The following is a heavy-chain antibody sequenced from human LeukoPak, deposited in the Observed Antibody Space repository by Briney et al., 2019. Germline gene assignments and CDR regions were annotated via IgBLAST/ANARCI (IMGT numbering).Heavy chain of an antibody. CDR1: GFTFSSYG. V-gene: IGHV3-30*03. CDR3: AREPGVAAAGKSYFNY. J-gene: IGHJ4*02. CDR2: ISYDGSNK. D-gene: IGHD6-13*01. Sequence: PGRSLRLSCAASGFTFSSYGMHWVRQAPGKGLEWVAVISYDGSNKYHTDSVKGRFTISRDSSKNTLYLQMNSLRAEDTAVYYCAREPGVAAAGKSYFNYWGQGTLVTASS.